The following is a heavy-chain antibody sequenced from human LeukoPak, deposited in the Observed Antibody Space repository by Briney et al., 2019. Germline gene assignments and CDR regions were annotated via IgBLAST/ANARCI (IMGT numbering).Heavy chain of an antibody. J-gene: IGHJ6*02. D-gene: IGHD3-10*01. CDR2: INHSGST. Sequence: PSETLSLTCAVYGGSFSGYYWSWLRQPPGKGLEWIGEINHSGSTNYNPSLKSRVTISVDTSKNQFSLKLSSVTAADTAVYYCVEGVRGVIDGPYGMDVWGQGTTVTVSS. CDR3: VEGVRGVIDGPYGMDV. CDR1: GGSFSGYY. V-gene: IGHV4-34*01.